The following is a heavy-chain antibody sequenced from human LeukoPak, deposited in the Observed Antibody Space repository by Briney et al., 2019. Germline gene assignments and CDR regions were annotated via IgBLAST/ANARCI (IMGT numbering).Heavy chain of an antibody. CDR2: IIPIFGTA. V-gene: IGHV1-69*01. CDR3: ARDRGHYDSSGTPNPPFDY. Sequence: GASVKVSCKASGGTFSSYAISWVRQAPGQGLEWMGGIIPIFGTANYAQKFQGRVTITADESTSTAYMELSSLRSEDTAVYYCARDRGHYDSSGTPNPPFDYWGQGTLVTVSS. CDR1: GGTFSSYA. J-gene: IGHJ4*02. D-gene: IGHD3-22*01.